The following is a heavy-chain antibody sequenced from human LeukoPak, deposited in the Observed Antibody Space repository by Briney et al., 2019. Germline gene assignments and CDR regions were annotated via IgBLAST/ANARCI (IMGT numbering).Heavy chain of an antibody. CDR3: ARGFRVAATAYYFDY. CDR2: ISSSSSSI. Sequence: GGSLRLSCAASGFTFSSYSMNWVRQAPGKGLEWVSSISSSSSSIYYADSVKGRFTISRDNAKNSLYLQMNSLRAEDTAAYYCARGFRVAATAYYFDYWGQGTLVTVSS. V-gene: IGHV3-21*01. J-gene: IGHJ4*02. D-gene: IGHD6-13*01. CDR1: GFTFSSYS.